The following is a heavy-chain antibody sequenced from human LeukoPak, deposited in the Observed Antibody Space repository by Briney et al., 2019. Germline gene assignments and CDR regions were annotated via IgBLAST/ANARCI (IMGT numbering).Heavy chain of an antibody. D-gene: IGHD1-20*01. V-gene: IGHV3-30*18. CDR2: ISYDGSNK. CDR3: AKAESPINRYNWNDKRRPYGMDV. Sequence: GGSLRLSCAASGFTFSSYGMHWVRQAPGKGLEWVAVISYDGSNKYYADSVKGRFTISRDNSKNTLYLQMNSLRAEDTAVYYCAKAESPINRYNWNDKRRPYGMDVWGQGTAVTVSS. J-gene: IGHJ6*02. CDR1: GFTFSSYG.